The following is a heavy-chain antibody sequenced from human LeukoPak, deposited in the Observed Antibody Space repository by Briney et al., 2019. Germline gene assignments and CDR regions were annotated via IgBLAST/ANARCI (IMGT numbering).Heavy chain of an antibody. J-gene: IGHJ1*01. Sequence: SETLSLTCAVYGGSFSGYYWSWIRQPPGKGLEWIGEINHSGSTNYNPSLKSRVTISVDTSKNQFSLKLSSVTAADTAVYYCAKPPYSYDSSGYCSPSQHWGQGTRVPVSS. V-gene: IGHV4-34*01. CDR1: GGSFSGYY. CDR3: AKPPYSYDSSGYCSPSQH. CDR2: INHSGST. D-gene: IGHD3-22*01.